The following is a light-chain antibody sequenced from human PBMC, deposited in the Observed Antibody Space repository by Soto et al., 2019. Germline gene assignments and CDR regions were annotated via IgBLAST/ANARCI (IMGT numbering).Light chain of an antibody. CDR3: QQRSDWPST. CDR2: DAS. J-gene: IGKJ4*01. V-gene: IGKV3-11*01. Sequence: EIVLTQSTATLSLSPGERATLSCRASQSVSRYLAWYQQKPGQAPSLLIYDASNRATGIPARFSGSGSGTDFTLTISSLEPVDFAVYYCQQRSDWPSTFGGGTKVQIK. CDR1: QSVSRY.